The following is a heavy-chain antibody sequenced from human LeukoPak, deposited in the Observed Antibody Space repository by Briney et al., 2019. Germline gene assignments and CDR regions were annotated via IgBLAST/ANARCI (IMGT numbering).Heavy chain of an antibody. J-gene: IGHJ4*02. Sequence: GGSLRLSCAASGFTFSSYSMNWVRQAPGQGLEWVSFINNSSSYRYYADSVKGRFTISRDNAKNSLYLQMNSLRAEDTAVYYCARASAVAGTRHYWGQGTLVTVSS. D-gene: IGHD6-19*01. V-gene: IGHV3-21*01. CDR3: ARASAVAGTRHY. CDR1: GFTFSSYS. CDR2: INNSSSYR.